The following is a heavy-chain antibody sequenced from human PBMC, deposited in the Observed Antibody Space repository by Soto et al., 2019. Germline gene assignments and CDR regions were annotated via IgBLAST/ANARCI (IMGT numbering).Heavy chain of an antibody. J-gene: IGHJ4*02. D-gene: IGHD5-12*01. CDR3: ARSGGYSGYESGYFDY. Sequence: SVKVSCNASGGTFSSYAITWVRQAPGQGLEWMGGIIPIFGTANYAQKFQGRGTITADESTSTAYMELSSLRSEDTAVYYCARSGGYSGYESGYFDYWGLGTLVTVSS. CDR2: IIPIFGTA. V-gene: IGHV1-69*13. CDR1: GGTFSSYA.